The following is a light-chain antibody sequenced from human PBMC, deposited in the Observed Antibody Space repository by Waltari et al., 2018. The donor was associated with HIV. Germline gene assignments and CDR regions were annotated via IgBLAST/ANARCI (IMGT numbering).Light chain of an antibody. CDR1: QSVSTR. Sequence: IVLTQSPATLSLSPGERATLSCRASQSVSTRLSWYQHKPGQAPRLLIYDTSNRDIGIPARFSGSGSGTDFTLTISSLEPEDFAVYYCQQRADWPGTFGQGTKVEI. CDR3: QQRADWPGT. V-gene: IGKV3-11*01. J-gene: IGKJ1*01. CDR2: DTS.